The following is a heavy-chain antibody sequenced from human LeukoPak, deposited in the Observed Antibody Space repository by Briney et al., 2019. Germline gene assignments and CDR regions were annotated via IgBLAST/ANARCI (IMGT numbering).Heavy chain of an antibody. CDR3: ARRGPIYRKGAFDI. CDR2: IYHSGST. J-gene: IGHJ3*02. CDR1: GGSISSGGYS. V-gene: IGHV4-30-2*01. D-gene: IGHD3-3*01. Sequence: SETLSLTCAVSGGSISSGGYSWSWIRQPPGKGLEWIGYIYHSGSTYYNPSLKSRVTISVDRSKNQFSLKLSSVTAADTAVYYCARRGPIYRKGAFDIWGQGTMVTVSS.